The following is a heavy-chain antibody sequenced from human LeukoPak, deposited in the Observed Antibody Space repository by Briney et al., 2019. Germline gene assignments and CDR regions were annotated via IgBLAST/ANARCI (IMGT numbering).Heavy chain of an antibody. CDR1: GGSFSGYY. CDR2: INHSGST. V-gene: IGHV4-34*01. J-gene: IGHJ3*02. Sequence: PSETLSLTCAVYGGSFSGYYWSWIRQPPGKGLEWIGEINHSGSTNYNPSLKSRVTISVDTSKNQFSLKLSSVTAADTAVYYCARDSLEYYDSSGYYEGAANAFDIWGQGTMVTVSS. D-gene: IGHD3-22*01. CDR3: ARDSLEYYDSSGYYEGAANAFDI.